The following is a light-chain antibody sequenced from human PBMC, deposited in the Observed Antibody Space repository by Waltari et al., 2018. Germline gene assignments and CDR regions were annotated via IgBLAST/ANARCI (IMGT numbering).Light chain of an antibody. Sequence: QSALTQPPSASGSPGQSVTISCTGTRNHVGGYNHLSWYQQHPGKPPKLMIYEVRKRPSGVPDLFSVSKSGYAASLTVSGLQAEDEADYFCSSYAGSNNVVFGGGTKLTVL. CDR1: RNHVGGYNH. CDR3: SSYAGSNNVV. J-gene: IGLJ2*01. V-gene: IGLV2-8*01. CDR2: EVR.